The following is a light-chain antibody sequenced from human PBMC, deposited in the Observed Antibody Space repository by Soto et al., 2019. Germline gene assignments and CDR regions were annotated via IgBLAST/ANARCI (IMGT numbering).Light chain of an antibody. V-gene: IGKV3-11*01. J-gene: IGKJ4*01. CDR3: QQRSNWPPLT. CDR1: QSVSSY. Sequence: EIVLTQSPATLSLSPGDRATLSCRASQSVSSYLAWYQQKPGQAPRPLIYDASNRATGIPARFSGSGSGTDFTLTISSLEPEDFAVYYCQQRSNWPPLTFGGGTKVDIK. CDR2: DAS.